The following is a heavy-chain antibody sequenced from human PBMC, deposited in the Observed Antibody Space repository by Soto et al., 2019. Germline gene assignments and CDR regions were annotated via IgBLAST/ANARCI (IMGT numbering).Heavy chain of an antibody. Sequence: GGSLRLSCAASGFTFSSYAMSWVRQAPGKGLEWVSAISGSGGSTYYTDSVKGRFTISRDNAKNTMYLQMNSLRAEDTAVYYCAKDQVWSGYELLGPQEGIPYYMDVWGKGTTVTVSS. D-gene: IGHD5-12*01. CDR1: GFTFSSYA. V-gene: IGHV3-23*01. CDR3: AKDQVWSGYELLGPQEGIPYYMDV. J-gene: IGHJ6*03. CDR2: ISGSGGST.